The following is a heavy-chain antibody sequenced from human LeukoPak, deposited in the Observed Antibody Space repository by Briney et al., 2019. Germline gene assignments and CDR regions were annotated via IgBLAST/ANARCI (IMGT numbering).Heavy chain of an antibody. Sequence: SETLSLTCTVSAGSISSYYWGWIRQPPGKGLEWIGSIDQSGDTYYKLSLKSRVTISVDTSKNQFSLKLSSVTAADTALYYCARLIRTGDQGRAYSDYWGQGTLVTVSS. CDR3: ARLIRTGDQGRAYSDY. J-gene: IGHJ4*02. D-gene: IGHD7-27*01. V-gene: IGHV4-39*01. CDR2: IDQSGDT. CDR1: AGSISSYY.